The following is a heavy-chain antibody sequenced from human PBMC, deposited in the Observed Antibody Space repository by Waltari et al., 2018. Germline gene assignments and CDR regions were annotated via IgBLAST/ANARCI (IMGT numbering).Heavy chain of an antibody. D-gene: IGHD3-10*01. CDR3: ARSYYYGSGSYLYYYYGMDV. CDR1: GFTFSSYG. CDR2: IWYNGSNK. V-gene: IGHV3-33*01. J-gene: IGHJ6*02. Sequence: QVQLVESGGGVVQPGRSLRLSCAASGFTFSSYGMHWVRQAPGKGLGWVAVIWYNGSNKYYADSVKGRFTISRDNSKNTLYLQMNSLRAEDTAVYYCARSYYYGSGSYLYYYYGMDVWGQGTTVTVSS.